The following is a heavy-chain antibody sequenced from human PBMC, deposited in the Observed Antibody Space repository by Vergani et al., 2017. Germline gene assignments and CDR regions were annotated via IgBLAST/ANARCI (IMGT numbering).Heavy chain of an antibody. D-gene: IGHD3-10*01. V-gene: IGHV1-18*01. Sequence: QVQLVQSGAEVKKPGASVKVSCKASGYTFTSYGISWVRQAPGQGLEWTGWISTYNGNTNYAQKLQGRVTMTTDTSTSTAYMELRSLRSVDTAVYHCAREGYYASGSYSRPYYYYYGMDVWGQGTTVTVSS. J-gene: IGHJ6*02. CDR1: GYTFTSYG. CDR2: ISTYNGNT. CDR3: AREGYYASGSYSRPYYYYYGMDV.